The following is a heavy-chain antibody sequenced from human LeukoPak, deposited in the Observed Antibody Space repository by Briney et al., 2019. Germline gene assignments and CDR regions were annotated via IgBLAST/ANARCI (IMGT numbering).Heavy chain of an antibody. CDR2: IREDGSET. Sequence: GGSLRLSCVATGFTFTNHWMSWVRQTIGKGLECVAKIREDGSETHYVDSVKGRFTISRDNARNSLFLQMNNLRAEDTAIYYCAREGGITLLRGVTDYWGQGTLVTVSS. J-gene: IGHJ4*02. CDR3: AREGGITLLRGVTDY. CDR1: GFTFTNHW. V-gene: IGHV3-7*01. D-gene: IGHD3-10*01.